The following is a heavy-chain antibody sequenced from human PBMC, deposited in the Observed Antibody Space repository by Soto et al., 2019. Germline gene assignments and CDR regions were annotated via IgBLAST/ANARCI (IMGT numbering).Heavy chain of an antibody. CDR1: GGSFSRYY. D-gene: IGHD5-12*01. Sequence: PSETLSLTCDVYGGSFSRYYCNWIRQPPGKGLEXLGXXNXXGXTXXXPXXXSRVTISLDTSKTQFSLKLNSVTAADTAVYYCARGEGRLVGTWFDPWGQGTLVTVSS. CDR3: ARGEGRLVGTWFDP. V-gene: IGHV4-34*01. CDR2: XNXXGXT. J-gene: IGHJ5*02.